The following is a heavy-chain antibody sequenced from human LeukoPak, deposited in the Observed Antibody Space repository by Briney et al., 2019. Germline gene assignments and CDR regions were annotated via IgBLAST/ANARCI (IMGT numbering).Heavy chain of an antibody. J-gene: IGHJ4*02. D-gene: IGHD6-19*01. CDR3: ARSLAVAGFYYFDY. CDR1: GGSFSGYY. CDR2: INHSGST. V-gene: IGHV4-34*01. Sequence: SETLSLTCAVYGGSFSGYYWSWIRQPPGKGLEWIGEINHSGSTNYNPSLKSRVTISVDTSKNQFSLKLSSVTAADTAVYYCARSLAVAGFYYFDYWGQGTLVTVSS.